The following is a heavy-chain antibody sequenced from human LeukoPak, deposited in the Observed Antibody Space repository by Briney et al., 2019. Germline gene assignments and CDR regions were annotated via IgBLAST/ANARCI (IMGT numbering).Heavy chain of an antibody. CDR2: ISYDGSNK. J-gene: IGHJ4*02. V-gene: IGHV3-30-3*01. D-gene: IGHD3-22*01. CDR1: GFTFSSYA. CDR3: YIPYYDTSAYKGY. Sequence: GRSLRLSCAASGFTFSSYAMHWVRQAPGTGLEWVAVISYDGSNKYYADPVKGRFTISRDNSKNTLYLQMNSLRAEDTAVYYCYIPYYDTSAYKGYWGQGTLVTVSS.